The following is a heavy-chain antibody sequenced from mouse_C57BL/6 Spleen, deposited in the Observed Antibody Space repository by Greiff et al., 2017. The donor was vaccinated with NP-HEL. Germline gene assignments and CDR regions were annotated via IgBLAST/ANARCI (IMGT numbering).Heavy chain of an antibody. V-gene: IGHV2-5*01. J-gene: IGHJ4*01. CDR3: ASHSGTKGAMDY. D-gene: IGHD4-1*01. CDR2: IWRGGST. CDR1: GFSLTSYG. Sequence: VKLMESGPGLVQPSQSLSITCTVSGFSLTSYGVHWVRQSPGKGLEWLGVIWRGGSTDYNAAFMSRLSITKDNSKSQVFFKMNSLQADDTAIYYCASHSGTKGAMDYWGQGTSVTVSS.